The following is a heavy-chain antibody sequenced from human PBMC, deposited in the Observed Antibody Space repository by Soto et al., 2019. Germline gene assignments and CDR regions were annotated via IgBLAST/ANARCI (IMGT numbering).Heavy chain of an antibody. V-gene: IGHV1-3*01. CDR2: INAGNGNT. Sequence: ASVKVSCKASGYTFTSYAMHWVRQAPGQRLEWMGWINAGNGNTKYSQKFQGRVTITRDTSASTAYMELSSLRSEDTAVYYCARDWGYSGYDGGGYWFDPWGQGTLVTVSS. CDR3: ARDWGYSGYDGGGYWFDP. CDR1: GYTFTSYA. D-gene: IGHD5-12*01. J-gene: IGHJ5*02.